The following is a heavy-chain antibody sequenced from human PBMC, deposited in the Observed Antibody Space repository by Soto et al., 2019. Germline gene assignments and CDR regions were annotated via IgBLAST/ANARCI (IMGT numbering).Heavy chain of an antibody. CDR3: ARDKRDYYGSGSYYTYYFDY. CDR2: ISSSSSTI. D-gene: IGHD3-10*01. J-gene: IGHJ4*02. CDR1: GFTFSSYS. V-gene: IGHV3-48*02. Sequence: GGSLRLSCAASGFTFSSYSMNWVRQAPGKGLEWVSYISSSSSTIYYADSVKGRFTISRDNAKNSLYLQMNSLGDEDTAVYYCARDKRDYYGSGSYYTYYFDYWGQGTLVTVSS.